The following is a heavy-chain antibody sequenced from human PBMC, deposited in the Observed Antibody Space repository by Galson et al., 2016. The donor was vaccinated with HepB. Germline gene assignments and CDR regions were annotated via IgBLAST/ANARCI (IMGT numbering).Heavy chain of an antibody. CDR3: ARYRSGWNGFYFDY. V-gene: IGHV4-59*01. CDR2: IYHSGTT. D-gene: IGHD6-19*01. Sequence: SETLSLTCTVSGDSITNYYWTWIRQPPGRTLEWIGYIYHSGTTNYNPSLKSRVTISVDTSKNQFSLRLGSVTAADTAIYYCARYRSGWNGFYFDYWGQGALVTVSS. CDR1: GDSITNYY. J-gene: IGHJ4*02.